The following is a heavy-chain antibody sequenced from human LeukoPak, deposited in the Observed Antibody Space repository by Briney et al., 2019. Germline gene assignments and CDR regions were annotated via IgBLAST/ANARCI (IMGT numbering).Heavy chain of an antibody. Sequence: PGGSLRPSFAASGFTVSSIYMSWVRQAPGKGLEGVPIIYSSGTTYYADSVKGGFTISRDNSKNTLYLQMNRLRGEDTAVYYCAREGVAGFGELYWGYWGQGTLVTVSS. CDR1: GFTVSSIY. CDR3: AREGVAGFGELYWGY. V-gene: IGHV3-53*01. J-gene: IGHJ4*01. D-gene: IGHD3-10*01. CDR2: IYSSGTT.